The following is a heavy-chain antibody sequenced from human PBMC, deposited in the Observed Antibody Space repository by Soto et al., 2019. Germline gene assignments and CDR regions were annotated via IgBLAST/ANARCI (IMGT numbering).Heavy chain of an antibody. V-gene: IGHV4-59*11. CDR2: IYYSGGT. CDR3: ARGMQYYYDSSGLNYYGLDV. Sequence: SETLSLTCTVSGGSISSHYWSWIRQPPGKGLEWIGNIYYSGGTNYNPSLKSRVTISEDRSKNQLSLRLSSVTAADTAIYYCARGMQYYYDSSGLNYYGLDVWGQGTTVTVSS. CDR1: GGSISSHY. D-gene: IGHD3-22*01. J-gene: IGHJ6*02.